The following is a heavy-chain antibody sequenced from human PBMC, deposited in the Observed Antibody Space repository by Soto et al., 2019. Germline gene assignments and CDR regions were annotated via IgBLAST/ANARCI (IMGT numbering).Heavy chain of an antibody. CDR3: ARDRDDYGSGNYYNRIDF. CDR1: GGIFSTYA. Sequence: QVQLVQSGAEVKKPGSSVKVSCKASGGIFSTYAISWLRQAPGQGLEWMGGIIPIFGTPNYEQRFQSRVTITADESTSTAYMELSRLRSEDTAVYYCARDRDDYGSGNYYNRIDFWGQGTLVTVSS. V-gene: IGHV1-69*01. CDR2: IIPIFGTP. D-gene: IGHD3-10*01. J-gene: IGHJ4*02.